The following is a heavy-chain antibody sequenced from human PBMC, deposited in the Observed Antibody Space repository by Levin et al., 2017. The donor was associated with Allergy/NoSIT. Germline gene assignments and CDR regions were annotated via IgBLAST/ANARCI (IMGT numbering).Heavy chain of an antibody. J-gene: IGHJ4*02. CDR1: GGSISSSSYY. Sequence: TSETLSLTCTVSGGSISSSSYYWGWIRQPPGKGLEWIGSIYYSGSTYYNPSLKSRVTISVDTSKNQFSLKLSSVTAADTAVYYCARNPRLRGDYAGGFFDYWGQGTLVTVSS. CDR2: IYYSGST. D-gene: IGHD4-17*01. V-gene: IGHV4-39*01. CDR3: ARNPRLRGDYAGGFFDY.